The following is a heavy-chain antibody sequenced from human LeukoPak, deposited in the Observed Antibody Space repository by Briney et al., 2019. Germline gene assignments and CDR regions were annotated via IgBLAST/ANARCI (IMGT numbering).Heavy chain of an antibody. CDR2: ISSSGSTI. J-gene: IGHJ4*02. D-gene: IGHD3-10*01. CDR3: ARDPLWFGESPDYFDY. CDR1: GFTFSSYE. Sequence: GGSLRLSCAASGFTFSSYEMNWVRQAPGKGLEWVSYISSSGSTIYYADSVKGRFTISRDNAKNSLYLQMNSLRAEDTAVYYCARDPLWFGESPDYFDYWGQGTLVTVSS. V-gene: IGHV3-48*03.